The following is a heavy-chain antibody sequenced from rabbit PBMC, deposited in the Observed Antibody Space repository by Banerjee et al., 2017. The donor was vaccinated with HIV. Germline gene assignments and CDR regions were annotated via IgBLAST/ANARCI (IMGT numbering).Heavy chain of an antibody. Sequence: QSLEESGGDLVKPGASLTLTCTASGFSFSSSYYMCWVRQAPGKGLEWIACIYAGSSGSTYYASWAKGRFTISKTSSTTVTLQMTSLTAADTATYFCARWFTNDAHYFNFWGPGTLVTVS. D-gene: IGHD1-1*01. V-gene: IGHV1S40*01. CDR2: IYAGSSGST. CDR3: ARWFTNDAHYFNF. J-gene: IGHJ4*01. CDR1: GFSFSSSYY.